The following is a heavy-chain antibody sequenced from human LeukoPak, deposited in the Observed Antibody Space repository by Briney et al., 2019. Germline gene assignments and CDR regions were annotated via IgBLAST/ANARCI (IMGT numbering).Heavy chain of an antibody. CDR2: IYYSGIT. J-gene: IGHJ4*02. D-gene: IGHD3-22*01. V-gene: IGHV4-39*01. Sequence: SETLSLTCTVSGGSISSSSYYWGWIRQPPGKGLEWIASIYYSGITYYSPSLKSRVTISVDTSKSQFSLKLSSVTAADTAVYYCARQPIVVVIAPFDYWGQGTLVTVSS. CDR1: GGSISSSSYY. CDR3: ARQPIVVVIAPFDY.